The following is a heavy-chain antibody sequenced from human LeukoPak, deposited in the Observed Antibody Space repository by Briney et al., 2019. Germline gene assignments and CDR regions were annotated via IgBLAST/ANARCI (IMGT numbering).Heavy chain of an antibody. CDR2: IYHSGDT. V-gene: IGHV4-38-2*01. CDR3: ASVNSAYYSY. D-gene: IGHD3-22*01. Sequence: TSETLSLTCAVSGYSISSGFYWGWIRQPPGKGLEWIGIIYHSGDTYFNPSLKTRVTISVDTSKNQFSLKLSSVTAADTAVYYCASVNSAYYSYWGQGTLVTVSS. J-gene: IGHJ4*02. CDR1: GYSISSGFY.